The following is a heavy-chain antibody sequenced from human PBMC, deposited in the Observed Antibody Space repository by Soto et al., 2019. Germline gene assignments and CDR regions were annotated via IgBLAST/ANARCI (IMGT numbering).Heavy chain of an antibody. CDR1: GGAFSSFD. Sequence: QVQLVQSGSEVKKPGSSVKVSCKASGGAFSSFDISWVRQAPGLGLGWMGGSIPVLGTTSYAQKFQGRITITADASTGTAYMELYRLRPDDTAIYYWARARAERERSSDFWGGSFDSWGQGTLVTVSS. V-gene: IGHV1-69*01. CDR3: ARARAERERSSDFWGGSFDS. J-gene: IGHJ4*02. D-gene: IGHD3-3*01. CDR2: SIPVLGTT.